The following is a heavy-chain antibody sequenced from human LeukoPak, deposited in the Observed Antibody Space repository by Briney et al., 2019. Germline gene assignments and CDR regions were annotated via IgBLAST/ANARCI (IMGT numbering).Heavy chain of an antibody. CDR1: GGTFSMNA. CDR3: ARASTRSYLVNFDY. J-gene: IGHJ4*02. V-gene: IGHV1-69*13. Sequence: GASVKVSCKASGGTFSMNAISWVRQAPGQGLEWMGGIIPIFGTANYAQKFQGRVTITADESTSTAYMELSSLRSEDTAVYYCARASTRSYLVNFDYWGQGTLVTVSS. D-gene: IGHD5-18*01. CDR2: IIPIFGTA.